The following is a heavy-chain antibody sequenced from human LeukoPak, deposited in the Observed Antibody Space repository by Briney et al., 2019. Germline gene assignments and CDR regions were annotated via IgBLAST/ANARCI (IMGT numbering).Heavy chain of an antibody. D-gene: IGHD6-6*01. CDR2: ISAYNGNT. CDR1: GYTFTSYG. V-gene: IGHV1-18*01. CDR3: ARDHRLPVPKAAIAARPDY. Sequence: GASVKVSCKASGYTFTSYGISWVRQAPGQGLEWMGWISAYNGNTNYAQKLQGRVTMTTDTSTSTAYMELRSLRSDDTAVYYCARDHRLPVPKAAIAARPDYWGQGTLVTVSS. J-gene: IGHJ4*02.